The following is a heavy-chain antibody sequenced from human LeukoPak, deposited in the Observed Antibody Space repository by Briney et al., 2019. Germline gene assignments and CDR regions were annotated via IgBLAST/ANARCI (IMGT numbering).Heavy chain of an antibody. J-gene: IGHJ4*02. CDR1: GFTFSKYM. CDR3: AMTGTSTPGFDL. CDR2: VSSSSPTT. V-gene: IGHV3-23*01. D-gene: IGHD1-7*01. Sequence: GGSLRLSCVASGFTFSKYMMSWVRQAPGNGPEWVSSVSSSSPTTYYADSVKGRFSVSRDNSRNTLYLQMNTLRADDAALYYCAMTGTSTPGFDLWGQGTLVTVSS.